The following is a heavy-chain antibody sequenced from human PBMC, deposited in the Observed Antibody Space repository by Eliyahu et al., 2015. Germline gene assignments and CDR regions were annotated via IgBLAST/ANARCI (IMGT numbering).Heavy chain of an antibody. V-gene: IGHV4-39*01. Sequence: QLQLQEPGPGLLKPSETLSLTCTVSGGSMSSRSYHWGWIRQPPGKGLEWIANIYYTGSTYYNPSLKSRVTISVDTSKNQFSLELTSVTAADTALYYCARQAVATSPYWYFDLWGRGTLVTVSS. CDR3: ARQAVATSPYWYFDL. CDR2: IYYTGST. CDR1: GGSMSSRSYH. J-gene: IGHJ2*01. D-gene: IGHD6-19*01.